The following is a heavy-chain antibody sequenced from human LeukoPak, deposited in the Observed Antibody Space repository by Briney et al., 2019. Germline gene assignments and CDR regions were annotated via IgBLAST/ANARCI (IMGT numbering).Heavy chain of an antibody. D-gene: IGHD6-19*01. CDR1: GFTFSSYA. Sequence: PGGSLRLSCAASGFTFSSYAMSWVRQAPGKGLEWVSVISGSGGSTYYADSVKGQFTISRDNSKNTLYLQMNSLRGEDTAVYYCAKPYSSAWYSPLDYWGQGTLVTVSS. CDR3: AKPYSSAWYSPLDY. CDR2: ISGSGGST. V-gene: IGHV3-23*01. J-gene: IGHJ4*02.